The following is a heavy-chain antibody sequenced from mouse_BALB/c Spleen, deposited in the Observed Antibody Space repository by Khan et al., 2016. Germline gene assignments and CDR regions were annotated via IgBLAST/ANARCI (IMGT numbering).Heavy chain of an antibody. Sequence: QIQLVQPGPEIKKPGETVKISCKASGYNFQNYGMNWVKQTPGKGLKWMGWIKTYTGEPTYADDFKGRFAFSLEASDSTAYLQINTLKNEDMATYFCARRRQLDLYYAMDYWGQGSSVTVSA. CDR3: ARRRQLDLYYAMDY. V-gene: IGHV9-1*02. D-gene: IGHD6-1*01. CDR1: GYNFQNYG. CDR2: IKTYTGEP. J-gene: IGHJ4*01.